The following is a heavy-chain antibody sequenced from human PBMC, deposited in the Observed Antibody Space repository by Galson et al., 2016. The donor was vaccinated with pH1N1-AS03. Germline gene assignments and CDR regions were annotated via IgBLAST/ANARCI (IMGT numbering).Heavy chain of an antibody. CDR3: ARNQTYDAFCDFYFGD. D-gene: IGHD3-3*01. CDR1: GFTFSNYA. J-gene: IGHJ4*02. Sequence: SLRLSCAASGFTFSNYAIHWVRQAPGKGLEYVAAISSDGSGTYYANSVKARFSISRDNSKNTVYLQMGRLRGEDTAVYYCARNQTYDAFCDFYFGDWGQGSLVTVSS. V-gene: IGHV3-64*01. CDR2: ISSDGSGT.